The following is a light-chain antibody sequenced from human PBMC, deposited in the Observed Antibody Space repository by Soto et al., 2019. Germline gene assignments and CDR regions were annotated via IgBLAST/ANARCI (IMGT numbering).Light chain of an antibody. V-gene: IGLV1-44*01. J-gene: IGLJ2*01. CDR2: GDN. CDR3: AAWDDSLNGVV. Sequence: QSVLTQPPSTSGTPGQTVSISCSGSSSNIGTYTVNWYQQLPGTAPKVLIYGDNQRPSGVADRFSGSKSGTSASLAISGLQSEDEADYYCAAWDDSLNGVVFGGGTKLTVL. CDR1: SSNIGTYT.